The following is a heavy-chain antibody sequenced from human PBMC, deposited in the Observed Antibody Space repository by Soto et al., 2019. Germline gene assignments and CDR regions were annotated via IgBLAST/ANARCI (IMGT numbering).Heavy chain of an antibody. CDR2: IYYSGST. CDR3: ARRYSSSFDY. J-gene: IGHJ4*02. V-gene: IGHV4-59*08. CDR1: GGSISSYY. Sequence: QVQLQESGPGLVKPSETLSLTCTVSGGSISSYYWSWIRQPPGKGLEWIGYIYYSGSTNYNPSPKSPGTNSVDTAKDQFSLEPSSGTAADTAVDYCARRYSSSFDYWGQGTLVTVSS. D-gene: IGHD6-13*01.